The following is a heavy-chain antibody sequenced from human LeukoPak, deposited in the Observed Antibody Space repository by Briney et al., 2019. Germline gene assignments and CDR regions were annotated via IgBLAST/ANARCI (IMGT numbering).Heavy chain of an antibody. Sequence: GGSLRLSCSGSGFDITAYTVTWVRQIPGKSLEWVSSISRSGSYIHYAPSIRGRFTISRDNAKRSVDLQMNSLRVDDTALYYCARDPDSRGTEPPFFDHWGRGTLVTVSS. CDR1: GFDITAYT. CDR3: ARDPDSRGTEPPFFDH. J-gene: IGHJ4*02. CDR2: ISRSGSYI. D-gene: IGHD3-22*01. V-gene: IGHV3-21*01.